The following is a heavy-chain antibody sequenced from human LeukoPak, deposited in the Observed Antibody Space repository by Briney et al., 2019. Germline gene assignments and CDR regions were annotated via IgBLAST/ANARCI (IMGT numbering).Heavy chain of an antibody. V-gene: IGHV3-11*01. J-gene: IGHJ5*02. CDR1: GFTFRDFY. CDR3: ARDPGLERNRGGWFDP. D-gene: IGHD1-1*01. Sequence: PGGSLRLSCAASGFTFRDFYMSWIRQTPGKGLEWVSYISSSGGTIYYADSVKGRFTISRDNAKNSLYLQMNSLRAEDTAVYYCARDPGLERNRGGWFDPWGQGTLVTVSS. CDR2: ISSSGGTI.